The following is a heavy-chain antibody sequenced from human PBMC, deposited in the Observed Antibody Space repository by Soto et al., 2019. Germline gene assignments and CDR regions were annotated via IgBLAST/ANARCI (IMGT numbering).Heavy chain of an antibody. CDR1: GGSISSYY. Sequence: QVQLQESGPGLVKPSETLSLTCTVSGGSISSYYWSWIRQPPGKGLEWIGYIYYSGSTNYNPSLKSRVTLSVDTSKNQFSLKLSSVTAADTAVYYCATTPVSYSSGWTFDYWGQGTLVTVSS. CDR2: IYYSGST. D-gene: IGHD6-19*01. V-gene: IGHV4-59*08. CDR3: ATTPVSYSSGWTFDY. J-gene: IGHJ4*02.